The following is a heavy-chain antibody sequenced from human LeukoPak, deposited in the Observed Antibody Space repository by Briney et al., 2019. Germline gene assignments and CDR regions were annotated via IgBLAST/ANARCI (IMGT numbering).Heavy chain of an antibody. D-gene: IGHD6-13*01. Sequence: SETLSLTCTVSGGSISSYYWSWIRQPPGKGLEWIGYIYNSGSTNYNPSLKSRVTISVATSKNQFSLKLSSVTAADTAVYYCARGPYSSSWYDFDYWGQGTLVT. J-gene: IGHJ4*02. CDR2: IYNSGST. V-gene: IGHV4-59*01. CDR1: GGSISSYY. CDR3: ARGPYSSSWYDFDY.